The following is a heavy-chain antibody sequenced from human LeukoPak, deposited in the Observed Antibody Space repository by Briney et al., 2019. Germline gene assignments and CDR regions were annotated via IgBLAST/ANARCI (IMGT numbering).Heavy chain of an antibody. CDR2: ITSDSSYV. D-gene: IGHD1-20*01. J-gene: IGHJ4*02. CDR3: ARAHNWKYGTFDY. CDR1: GFTFSSYN. Sequence: GGSLRLSCAASGFTFSSYNMNWVREAPGKGLEWVSSITSDSSYVFYADSVKGRFTISRDNAKNSLYLQMNSLRVEDTAVYYCARAHNWKYGTFDYWGQGTLVTVSS. V-gene: IGHV3-21*01.